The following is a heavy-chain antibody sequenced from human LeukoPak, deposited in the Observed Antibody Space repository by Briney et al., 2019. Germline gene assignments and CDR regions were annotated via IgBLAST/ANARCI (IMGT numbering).Heavy chain of an antibody. CDR2: INHSGST. CDR1: GESFSGYY. D-gene: IGHD2-2*01. V-gene: IGHV4-34*01. J-gene: IGHJ4*02. CDR3: ASTERCSTTCPLDY. Sequence: SETLSLTCTAYGESFSGYYWSWIRQPPGKGLEWIGEINHSGSTNYNPSHKSRVIISLDTSKNLFSLKLTSMTAADTAVYYCASTERCSTTCPLDYWGQGTLVTVSS.